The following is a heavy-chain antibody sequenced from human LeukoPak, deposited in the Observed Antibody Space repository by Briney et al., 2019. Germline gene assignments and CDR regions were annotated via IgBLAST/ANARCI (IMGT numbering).Heavy chain of an antibody. Sequence: SETLSLTCAVSGGSIGSGGYSWSWIRQPPGKGLEWIGYIYHSGSTYYNPSLKSRVTISVDRSKSQFSLKLSSVTAADTAVYYCARTDDYGVFGFDYWGQGTLVTVSS. J-gene: IGHJ4*02. CDR2: IYHSGST. CDR1: GGSIGSGGYS. V-gene: IGHV4-30-2*01. CDR3: ARTDDYGVFGFDY. D-gene: IGHD4-17*01.